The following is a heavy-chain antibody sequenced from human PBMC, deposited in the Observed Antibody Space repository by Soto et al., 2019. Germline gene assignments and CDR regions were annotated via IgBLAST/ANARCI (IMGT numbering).Heavy chain of an antibody. D-gene: IGHD3-22*01. CDR3: ARNTLKSITMIVEYFDY. J-gene: IGHJ4*02. Sequence: QVQLVQSGAEVKKPGSSVKVSCKASGGTFSSYAISWVRQAPGQGLEWMGGIIPIFGTANYAQKFQGRVTITADESTSTADMELSSLRSEDTAVYYCARNTLKSITMIVEYFDYWGQGTLVTVSS. CDR2: IIPIFGTA. V-gene: IGHV1-69*01. CDR1: GGTFSSYA.